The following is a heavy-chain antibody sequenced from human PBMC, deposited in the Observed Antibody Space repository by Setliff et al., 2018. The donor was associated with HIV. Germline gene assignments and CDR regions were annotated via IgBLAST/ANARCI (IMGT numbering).Heavy chain of an antibody. D-gene: IGHD2-8*01. CDR2: ILYGGNT. CDR1: GESSNNDA. J-gene: IGHJ3*02. Sequence: KASETLSLTCAVFGESSNNDAWTWIRQPPGKGPEWIANILYGGNTYYNPSLKSRVTISVDTSKNHFSLKLNSVTAADTAVYFCARPTTGVGGGAAFDIWGQGTMVTVSS. V-gene: IGHV4-34*12. CDR3: ARPTTGVGGGAAFDI.